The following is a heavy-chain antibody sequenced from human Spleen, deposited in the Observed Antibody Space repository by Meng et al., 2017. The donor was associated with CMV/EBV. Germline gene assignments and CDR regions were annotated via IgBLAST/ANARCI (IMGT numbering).Heavy chain of an antibody. Sequence: GESLKISCAASGFTFSDYYMSWIRQAPGKGLEWVAVVSYDGSNKYFADSVKGRFTISRDNSKNTLYLQMKSLRVEDTAVYYCARDQGGANSPYYYYCVDVWGQGTTVTVSS. V-gene: IGHV3-30*03. CDR3: ARDQGGANSPYYYYCVDV. D-gene: IGHD3-16*01. J-gene: IGHJ6*02. CDR1: GFTFSDYY. CDR2: VSYDGSNK.